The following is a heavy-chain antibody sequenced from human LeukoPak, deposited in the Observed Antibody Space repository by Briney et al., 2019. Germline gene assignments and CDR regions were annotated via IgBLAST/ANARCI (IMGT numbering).Heavy chain of an antibody. CDR3: ARDLFYSVSGTYYNVGRVFNY. Sequence: ASVKVSCKASGGTFSSCAISWVRQAPGQGLEWMGWINPNSGGTNYAQKFQGRVTMTRDTSITTAYMELTSLRSDDTAVYYCARDLFYSVSGTYYNVGRVFNYWGQGTLVTVSS. V-gene: IGHV1-2*02. CDR2: INPNSGGT. D-gene: IGHD3-10*01. CDR1: GGTFSSCA. J-gene: IGHJ4*02.